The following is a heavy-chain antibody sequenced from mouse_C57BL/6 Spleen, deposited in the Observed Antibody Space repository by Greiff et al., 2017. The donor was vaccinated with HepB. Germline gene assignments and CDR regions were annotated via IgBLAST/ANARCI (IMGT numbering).Heavy chain of an antibody. Sequence: EVQRVESGGGLVKPGGSLKLSCAASGFTFSSYAMSWVRQTPEKRLEWVATISDGGSYTYYPDNVKGRFTISRDNAKNNLYLQMSNLKSEDTAMYYFARNSNYGACFAYWGQGTLVTVSA. V-gene: IGHV5-4*01. D-gene: IGHD2-5*01. CDR3: ARNSNYGACFAY. CDR1: GFTFSSYA. J-gene: IGHJ3*01. CDR2: ISDGGSYT.